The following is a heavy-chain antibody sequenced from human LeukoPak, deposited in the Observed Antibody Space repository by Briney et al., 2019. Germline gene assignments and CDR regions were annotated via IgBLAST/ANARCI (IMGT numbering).Heavy chain of an antibody. V-gene: IGHV3-7*03. J-gene: IGHJ5*02. D-gene: IGHD5-12*01. CDR1: PFIFSGHW. Sequence: GGSLRLSCEASPFIFSGHWLNWVRQTPGKGLEWVASIKEDGSERQYVDSVKGRFTISRDNSKNTLYLQMNSLRAEDTAVYYCASRHPDIASPWGQGTLVTVSS. CDR2: IKEDGSER. CDR3: ASRHPDIASP.